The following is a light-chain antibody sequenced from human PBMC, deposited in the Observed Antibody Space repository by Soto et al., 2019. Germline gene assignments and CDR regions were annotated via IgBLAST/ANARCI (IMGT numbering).Light chain of an antibody. V-gene: IGKV3-11*01. Sequence: EIVLTQSPATLSLSPGERATLSCRASQSVSKYLAWYQQKPGQVPRLLIYDASNRATGIPARFSGSGSGTDFTLTISSLEPEDFAVYYGQQRISWPGTFGQGTNLDIK. CDR1: QSVSKY. CDR2: DAS. CDR3: QQRISWPGT. J-gene: IGKJ2*01.